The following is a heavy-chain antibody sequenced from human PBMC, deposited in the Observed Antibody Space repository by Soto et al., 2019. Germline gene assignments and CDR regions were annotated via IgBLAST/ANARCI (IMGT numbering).Heavy chain of an antibody. Sequence: QLQLQESGPGLVKPSETLSLTCTVSGGSISSSSYYWGWIRQPPGKGLEWIGSIYYSGSTYYNPSLKSRVTISVDTSKNQFSLKLSSVTAADTAVYYCARPSVTEAHWFDPWGQGTLVTVSS. CDR3: ARPSVTEAHWFDP. CDR1: GGSISSSSYY. D-gene: IGHD2-21*02. V-gene: IGHV4-39*01. CDR2: IYYSGST. J-gene: IGHJ5*02.